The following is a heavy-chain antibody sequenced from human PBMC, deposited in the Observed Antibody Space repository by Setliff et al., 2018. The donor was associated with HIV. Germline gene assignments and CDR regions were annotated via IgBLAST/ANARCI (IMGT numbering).Heavy chain of an antibody. CDR3: ARDTGVNVAPDGRGYHTFDF. CDR1: GYSISSGYY. CDR2: IYHSGST. Sequence: PSETLSLTCAVSGYSISSGYYWGWIRQPPGKGLEWIGSIYHSGSTYDSPSLKSRVVMSVDTSKNQFSLKLTSVTAADTATYYCARDTGVNVAPDGRGYHTFDFWGRGTMVTVSS. J-gene: IGHJ3*01. D-gene: IGHD2-8*02. V-gene: IGHV4-38-2*02.